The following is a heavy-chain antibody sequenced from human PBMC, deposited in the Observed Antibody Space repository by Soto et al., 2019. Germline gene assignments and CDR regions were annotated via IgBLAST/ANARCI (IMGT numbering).Heavy chain of an antibody. J-gene: IGHJ6*03. V-gene: IGHV3-23*01. Sequence: PGGSLRLSCAASGFTFTSYAMSWVRQAPGKGLEWVSTISGTGGSTYYPDSVKGRFTISRENAKNSLYLQMNSLRAGDTAVYYCARGTRGEQWLNLNYYYYMDVWGKGTTVTVSS. D-gene: IGHD6-19*01. CDR3: ARGTRGEQWLNLNYYYYMDV. CDR1: GFTFTSYA. CDR2: ISGTGGST.